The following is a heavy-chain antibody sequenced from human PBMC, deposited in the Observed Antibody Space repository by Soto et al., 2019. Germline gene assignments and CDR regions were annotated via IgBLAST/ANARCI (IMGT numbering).Heavy chain of an antibody. CDR3: AGGRGRQQLVMTYYYGMDV. V-gene: IGHV4-34*01. CDR1: GAYISGYY. Sequence: SETLSLTCRVSGAYISGYYWSWIRQPPGKGLEWIGEINHSGSTNYNPSLKSRVTISVDTSKNLFSLNLRSVTAADTAVYYCAGGRGRQQLVMTYYYGMDVWGQGTTVTVSS. CDR2: INHSGST. D-gene: IGHD6-13*01. J-gene: IGHJ6*02.